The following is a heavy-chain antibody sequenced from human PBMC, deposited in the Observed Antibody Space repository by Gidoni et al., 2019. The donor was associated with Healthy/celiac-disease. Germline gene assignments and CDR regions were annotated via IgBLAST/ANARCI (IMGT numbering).Heavy chain of an antibody. D-gene: IGHD2-2*01. V-gene: IGHV3-66*01. CDR3: ARSEQVPPYYYYGMDV. CDR1: GFTVSSNY. Sequence: EVQLVESGGGLVQPGGSLRLSCAASGFTVSSNYMRWVRQAPGKGLEWVSVIYSCGSTYYADSVKGRFTISRDNSKNTLYLQMNSLRAEDTAVYYCARSEQVPPYYYYGMDVWGQGTTVTVSS. J-gene: IGHJ6*02. CDR2: IYSCGST.